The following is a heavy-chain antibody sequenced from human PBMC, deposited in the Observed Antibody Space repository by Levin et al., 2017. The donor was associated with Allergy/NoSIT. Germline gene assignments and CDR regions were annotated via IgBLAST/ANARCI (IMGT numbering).Heavy chain of an antibody. D-gene: IGHD2-2*03. CDR2: IYYSGST. Sequence: SQTLSLTCTVSGDSVSSGSYYWSWIRQPPGKGLEWIGYIYYSGSTNYNPSLKSRVTISIDTSKNQFSLKLSSVTAADTAVYDCARGGYCSSASCYAPTGHWGQGTLVTVSS. V-gene: IGHV4-61*01. J-gene: IGHJ4*02. CDR1: GDSVSSGSYY. CDR3: ARGGYCSSASCYAPTGH.